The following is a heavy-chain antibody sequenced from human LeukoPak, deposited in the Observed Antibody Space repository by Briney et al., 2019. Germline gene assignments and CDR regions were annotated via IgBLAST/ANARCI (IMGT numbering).Heavy chain of an antibody. Sequence: GGSLRLSCAASGFTFSNYAMSWVRQAPGKGLEWVSAISGNGDITYYTDSVKGRFTISRDNSKNTLYLQMNSLRAEDTAVYYCAKVDFGGNYYFEYWGQGTLVTVSS. CDR3: AKVDFGGNYYFEY. CDR1: GFTFSNYA. J-gene: IGHJ4*02. V-gene: IGHV3-23*01. CDR2: ISGNGDIT. D-gene: IGHD4-23*01.